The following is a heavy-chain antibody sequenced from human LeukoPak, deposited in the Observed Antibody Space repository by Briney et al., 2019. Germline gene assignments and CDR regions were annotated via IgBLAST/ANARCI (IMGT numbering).Heavy chain of an antibody. CDR2: ISSDGRSS. Sequence: PGGSLRLSCAASGFTFSSYWMHWVRQAPGKGLVWVSRISSDGRSSRYADSVKGRFTISRDNAKNTLYLQMNSLRAEDTAVYYCTSPGYCSSTSCPFDDGGRGTLVTVHS. D-gene: IGHD2-2*03. CDR1: GFTFSSYW. CDR3: TSPGYCSSTSCPFDD. V-gene: IGHV3-74*01. J-gene: IGHJ4*02.